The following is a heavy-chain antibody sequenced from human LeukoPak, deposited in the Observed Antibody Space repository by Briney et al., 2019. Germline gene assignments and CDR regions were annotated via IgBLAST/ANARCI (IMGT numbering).Heavy chain of an antibody. CDR2: IYYSGST. CDR1: GASIRSYY. Sequence: SETLSLTCNVSGASIRSYYWSWIRQPPGKGLEWIGYIYYSGSTYYNPSLKSRVTISVDTSKNQFSLKLSSVTAADTAVYYCARDRDPHYYYMDVWGKGTTVTVSS. J-gene: IGHJ6*03. V-gene: IGHV4-59*12. CDR3: ARDRDPHYYYMDV. D-gene: IGHD3-10*01.